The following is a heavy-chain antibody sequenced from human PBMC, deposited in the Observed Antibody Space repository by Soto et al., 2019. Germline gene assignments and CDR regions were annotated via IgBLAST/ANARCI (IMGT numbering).Heavy chain of an antibody. CDR3: AHRPSYCSGGSCYSGFAY. Sequence: QITLKESGPTLVKPTQTLTLTCTFSGFSLSTSGVGVGWIRQPPGKALEWLALIYWDDDKRYSPSLKSRLTITKDTSKNQAVHTMTNMDPVDTATYYCAHRPSYCSGGSCYSGFAYWGQGTLVTVSS. CDR1: GFSLSTSGVG. V-gene: IGHV2-5*02. D-gene: IGHD2-15*01. CDR2: IYWDDDK. J-gene: IGHJ4*02.